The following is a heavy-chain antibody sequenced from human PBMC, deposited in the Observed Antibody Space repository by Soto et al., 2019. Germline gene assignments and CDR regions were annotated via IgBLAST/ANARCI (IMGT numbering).Heavy chain of an antibody. CDR1: GYTFTSYA. J-gene: IGHJ2*01. CDR3: AAGLNYYGDYPAGYFDL. V-gene: IGHV1-3*01. CDR2: INAGNGNT. Sequence: ASVKVSCKASGYTFTSYAMHWVRQAPGQRLEWMGWINAGNGNTKYSQKFQGRVTITRDTSASTAYMELSSLRSEDTAVYYCAAGLNYYGDYPAGYFDLWGRGTLVTVSS. D-gene: IGHD4-17*01.